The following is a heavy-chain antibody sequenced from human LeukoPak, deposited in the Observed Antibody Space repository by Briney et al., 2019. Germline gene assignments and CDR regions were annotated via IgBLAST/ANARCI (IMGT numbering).Heavy chain of an antibody. CDR2: IDPSDSYT. CDR3: ARVGHYGSGSYYTTGFDY. V-gene: IGHV5-10-1*01. CDR1: GYTLTNYW. Sequence: PGESLKISCKGSGYTLTNYWIIWVRQMPGKGLEWMGRIDPSDSYTNYSPSFQGHVTISADKSISTAYLQWSSLKASDTAMYYCARVGHYGSGSYYTTGFDYWGQGTLVTVSS. J-gene: IGHJ4*02. D-gene: IGHD3-10*01.